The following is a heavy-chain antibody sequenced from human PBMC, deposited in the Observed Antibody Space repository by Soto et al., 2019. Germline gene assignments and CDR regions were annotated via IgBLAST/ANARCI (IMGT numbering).Heavy chain of an antibody. D-gene: IGHD5-18*01. CDR2: IYPGDSDT. J-gene: IGHJ4*02. Sequence: ESLKISCNGSGYSFTSYWIGCVRQLPRTGLECRGIIYPGDSDTRYSPSFQGQVTISADKSISTAYLQWSSLKVSDSAMYYCARSETAMEIFDYWGQGTLVTASS. CDR1: GYSFTSYW. CDR3: ARSETAMEIFDY. V-gene: IGHV5-51*01.